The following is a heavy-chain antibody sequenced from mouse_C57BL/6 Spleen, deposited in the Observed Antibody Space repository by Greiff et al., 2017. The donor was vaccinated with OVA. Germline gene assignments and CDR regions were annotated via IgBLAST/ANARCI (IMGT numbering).Heavy chain of an antibody. V-gene: IGHV14-3*01. CDR3: ACNYGEYYYAIDY. CDR1: GFNIKNTY. CDR2: IDPANGNT. D-gene: IGHD2-1*01. J-gene: IGHJ4*01. Sequence: VQLQQSVAELVRPGASVKLSCTASGFNIKNTYMHWVKQRPEQGLEWIGRIDPANGNTKYDPKFQGKATITADTSSNPAYLQLSSLTSDDTAIYSCACNYGEYYYAIDYWGQGTSVTVSS.